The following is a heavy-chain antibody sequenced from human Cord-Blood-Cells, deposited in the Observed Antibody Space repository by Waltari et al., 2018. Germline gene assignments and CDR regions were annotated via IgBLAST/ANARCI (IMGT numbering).Heavy chain of an antibody. V-gene: IGHV4-34*01. Sequence: QVQLQQWGAGRVKPSETLSLTCAVYGGSFSGYYWSWIRQPPGKGLEWIGEINHSGSTNYNPSLKSRVTISVDTSKNQFSLKLSSVTAADTAVYYCARGSGSYYYWGQGTLVTVSS. D-gene: IGHD1-26*01. CDR1: GGSFSGYY. CDR2: INHSGST. CDR3: ARGSGSYYY. J-gene: IGHJ4*02.